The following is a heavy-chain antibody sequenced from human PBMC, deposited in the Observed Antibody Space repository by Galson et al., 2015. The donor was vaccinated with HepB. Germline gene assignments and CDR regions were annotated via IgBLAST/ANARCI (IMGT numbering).Heavy chain of an antibody. CDR1: GDSVSSNGAA. CDR3: ARKSSIAEAFEI. J-gene: IGHJ3*02. Sequence: CAISGDSVSSNGAAWNWIRQSPSRGLEWLGRTYYRSKWSNDYAVSVKSRIIIKPDTSKNQFSLQLNSVTPEDTAVYYCARKSSIAEAFEIWGQGTMVTVSS. V-gene: IGHV6-1*01. CDR2: TYYRSKWSN. D-gene: IGHD6-6*01.